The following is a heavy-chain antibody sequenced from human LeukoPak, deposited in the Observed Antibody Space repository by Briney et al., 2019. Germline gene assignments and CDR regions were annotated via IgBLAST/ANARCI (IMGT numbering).Heavy chain of an antibody. CDR2: IYPVDSDT. CDR3: ARQSFMTTVPDY. J-gene: IGHJ4*02. CDR1: GYSFSNYW. V-gene: IGHV5-51*01. Sequence: GESLKISCKGSGYSFSNYWIGWVRQMPGKGLDWIGIIYPVDSDTRYSPSFQGQVTMSDDKSINLAYLQWSSLKASDTAMYYCARQSFMTTVPDYWGQGTLVTVSS. D-gene: IGHD4-17*01.